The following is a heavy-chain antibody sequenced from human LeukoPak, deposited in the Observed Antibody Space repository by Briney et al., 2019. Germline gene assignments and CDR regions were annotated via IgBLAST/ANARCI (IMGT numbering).Heavy chain of an antibody. CDR1: GYTFTIYG. CDR3: ARDQDYYDSSGYDY. CDR2: ISAYNGNT. D-gene: IGHD3-22*01. Sequence: ASVKVSCKASGYTFTIYGISWVRHAPGQGLELMGWISAYNGNTNYAQKLQGRVTMTTDTSTSTAYMELRSLRSDDTAVYYCARDQDYYDSSGYDYWGQGTLVTVSS. J-gene: IGHJ4*02. V-gene: IGHV1-18*01.